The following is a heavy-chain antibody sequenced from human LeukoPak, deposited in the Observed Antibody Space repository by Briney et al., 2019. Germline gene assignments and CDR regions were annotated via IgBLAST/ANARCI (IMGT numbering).Heavy chain of an antibody. Sequence: ASVKVSCKAAGYTFSTYDISWVRQATGPGLEWMGWMNPKSGNTLYAQKFQGRVTMTRNTSISTACMELSSVRSEDTAVYYCARFLKNPVNRRGPANYYMDVWGKGTTVTISS. D-gene: IGHD2/OR15-2a*01. CDR3: ARFLKNPVNRRGPANYYMDV. CDR1: GYTFSTYD. CDR2: MNPKSGNT. J-gene: IGHJ6*03. V-gene: IGHV1-8*01.